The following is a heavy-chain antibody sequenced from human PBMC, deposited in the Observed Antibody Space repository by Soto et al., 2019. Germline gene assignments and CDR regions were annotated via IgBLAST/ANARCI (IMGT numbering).Heavy chain of an antibody. Sequence: VASVKVSCKASGYTFTSYAMHWVRQAPGQGLEWMGGIIPIFGTANYAQKFQGRVTITADESTSTAYMELSSLRSEDTAVYYCARGFEAFSILDYWGQGTLVTVSS. CDR2: IIPIFGTA. CDR1: GYTFTSYA. J-gene: IGHJ4*02. CDR3: ARGFEAFSILDY. D-gene: IGHD2-2*01. V-gene: IGHV1-69*13.